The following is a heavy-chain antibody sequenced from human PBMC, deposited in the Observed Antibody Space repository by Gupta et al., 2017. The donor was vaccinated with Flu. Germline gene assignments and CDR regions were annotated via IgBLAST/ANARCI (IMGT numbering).Heavy chain of an antibody. Sequence: EVQLVESGGGLVKPGGSLKLSCVDSGYTFSIYSVTWVRQAPGTGLELVSFISSSSSYIYYADSVKGRFTSSRDNVKNSLYLQMNNLRAEDTAVYYCARAWEARGYFDYWGQGSLVTVSS. CDR2: ISSSSSYI. J-gene: IGHJ4*02. CDR1: GYTFSIYS. D-gene: IGHD1-26*01. V-gene: IGHV3-21*01. CDR3: ARAWEARGYFDY.